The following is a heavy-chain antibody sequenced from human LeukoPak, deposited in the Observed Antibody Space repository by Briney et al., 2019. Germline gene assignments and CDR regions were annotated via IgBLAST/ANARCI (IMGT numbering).Heavy chain of an antibody. V-gene: IGHV1-8*03. Sequence: GASVKVSCKASGYTFRSFDINWVRRATGQGLEWLGGMNPNSGNTDYAQKFQGRVTFTRNTSISIAYMELSSLTYEDTAVYYCARGETSPTFFYWGQGTLVTVSS. D-gene: IGHD3-3*01. CDR3: ARGETSPTFFY. CDR1: GYTFRSFD. J-gene: IGHJ4*02. CDR2: MNPNSGNT.